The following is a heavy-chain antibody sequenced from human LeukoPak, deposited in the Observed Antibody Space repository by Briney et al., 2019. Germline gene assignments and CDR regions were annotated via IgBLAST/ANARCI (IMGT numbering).Heavy chain of an antibody. D-gene: IGHD1-1*01. V-gene: IGHV1-69*04. Sequence: SVKVSCKASGGTFSSYAISWVRQAPGQGLEWTGRIIPILGIANYAQKFQGRVTITADKSTSTAYMELSSLRSEDTAVYYCATPRGNGGRSAFDIWGQGTMVTVSS. J-gene: IGHJ3*02. CDR1: GGTFSSYA. CDR3: ATPRGNGGRSAFDI. CDR2: IIPILGIA.